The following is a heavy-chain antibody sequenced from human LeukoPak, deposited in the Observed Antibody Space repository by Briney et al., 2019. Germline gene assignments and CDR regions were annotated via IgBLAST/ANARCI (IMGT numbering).Heavy chain of an antibody. V-gene: IGHV4-31*03. CDR1: GGSISSGGYY. CDR3: AREIAAAGTSPDAFDI. D-gene: IGHD6-13*01. CDR2: IYYSGST. J-gene: IGHJ3*02. Sequence: PSETLSLTCTVSGGSISSGGYYWSWIRQHPGKGLEWIGYIYYSGSTYYNPSLKSRVTISVDTSKNQFSLKLSSVTAADTAVYYCAREIAAAGTSPDAFDIWGQGTMVTVSS.